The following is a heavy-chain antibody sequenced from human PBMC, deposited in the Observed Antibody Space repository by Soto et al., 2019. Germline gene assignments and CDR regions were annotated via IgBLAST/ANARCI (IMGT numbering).Heavy chain of an antibody. CDR1: GDSTSYYY. CDR2: VWYNGDT. Sequence: SETLSLTCTVSGDSTSYYYWIWVRQPPGKGLEWIGFVWYNGDTNYNPSLKSRVTISVDTSKKYFSLNLISVTAADTALYFCASGLTGLTYWGHGTLVTVSS. V-gene: IGHV4-59*01. CDR3: ASGLTGLTY. D-gene: IGHD2-21*01. J-gene: IGHJ4*01.